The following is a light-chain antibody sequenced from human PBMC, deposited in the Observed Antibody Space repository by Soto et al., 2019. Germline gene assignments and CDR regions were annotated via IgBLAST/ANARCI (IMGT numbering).Light chain of an antibody. V-gene: IGLV2-14*01. CDR2: EVS. CDR1: SSDVGGYNY. CDR3: SSYAGTNNFVV. Sequence: QSALTQPASVSGSPGQSITISCTGTSSDVGGYNYVSWYQQHPGKAPKLMIYEVSNRPSGVSNRFSGSKSGNRASLTVSGLQAEDEADYYCSSYAGTNNFVVFGGGTKLTVL. J-gene: IGLJ2*01.